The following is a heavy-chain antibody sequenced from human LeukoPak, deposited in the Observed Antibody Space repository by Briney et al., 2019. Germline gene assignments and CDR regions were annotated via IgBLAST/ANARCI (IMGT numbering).Heavy chain of an antibody. CDR1: GFTFSSYG. J-gene: IGHJ4*02. CDR2: ISSSSSYI. CDR3: ARDQGGEQSY. V-gene: IGHV3-21*01. Sequence: GGSLRLSCAASGFTFSSYGMHWVRQAPGKGLEWVSSISSSSSYIYYADSVKGRFTISRDNAKNSLYLQMNSLRAEDTAVYYCARDQGGEQSYWGQGTLVTVSS. D-gene: IGHD3-16*01.